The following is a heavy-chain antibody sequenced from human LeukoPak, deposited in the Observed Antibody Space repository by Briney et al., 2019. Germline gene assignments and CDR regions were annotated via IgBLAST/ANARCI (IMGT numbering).Heavy chain of an antibody. D-gene: IGHD2-21*02. CDR2: INPNSGGT. CDR1: GYTFTGYY. J-gene: IGHJ4*02. V-gene: IGHV1-2*02. Sequence: ASVKVSCKASGYTFTGYYMHWVRQAPGQGLEWMGWINPNSGGTNYAQKFQGRVTMTRDTSISTAYMELSRLRSDDTAVYYCARDRSPYCGGDCYPYYFDYWGQGTLVTVSS. CDR3: ARDRSPYCGGDCYPYYFDY.